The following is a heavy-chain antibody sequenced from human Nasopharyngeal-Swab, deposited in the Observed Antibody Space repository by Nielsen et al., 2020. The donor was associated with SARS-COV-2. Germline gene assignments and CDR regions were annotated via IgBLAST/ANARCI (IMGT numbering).Heavy chain of an antibody. CDR3: VRDDGRSWLLDK. CDR1: GYSLMSQA. Sequence: ASVKVSCKASGYSLMSQAMHWVRQAPGQRLEWMGWITAANGNTEYSRKFHDRLTLSSDTSANTAYMDLSGLRSEDTALYYCVRDDGRSWLLDKWGQGTLATVSA. V-gene: IGHV1-3*01. J-gene: IGHJ4*02. D-gene: IGHD6-13*01. CDR2: ITAANGNT.